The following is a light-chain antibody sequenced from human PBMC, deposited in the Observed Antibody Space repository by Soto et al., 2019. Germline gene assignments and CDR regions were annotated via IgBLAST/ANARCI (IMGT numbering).Light chain of an antibody. V-gene: IGKV3-20*01. CDR3: QQYGSSYPWT. CDR2: GAS. Sequence: EIKMTQSPATLSVSPGERTTLFCRASQSVGGNLAWYQQKPGQSPRLLVYGASGRAAGLPARFSGSGSGTDFTLTIRRLEPEDFAVYYCQQYGSSYPWTFGQGTKVDIK. J-gene: IGKJ1*01. CDR1: QSVGGN.